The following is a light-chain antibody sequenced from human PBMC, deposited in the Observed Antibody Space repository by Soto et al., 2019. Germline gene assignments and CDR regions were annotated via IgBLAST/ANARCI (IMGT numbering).Light chain of an antibody. J-gene: IGKJ2*01. CDR1: QLIGIY. CDR2: AAS. CDR3: QQANSLPYP. V-gene: IGKV1-12*01. Sequence: DIQMTQSPSSVSASVGDRVTITCRASQLIGIYLAWYQQKPGKAPKLLIYAASTLQSGVPSRFRGRASETDFTLTISSLQPEDFATFFCQQANSLPYPFGQETKVYIK.